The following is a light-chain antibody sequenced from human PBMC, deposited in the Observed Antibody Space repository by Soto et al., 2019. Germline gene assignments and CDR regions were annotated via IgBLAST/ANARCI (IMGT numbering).Light chain of an antibody. V-gene: IGKV3-20*01. CDR2: GAS. Sequence: EIVLTQSPDTLYLSPGERATLSCRASQNVKGNSLAWYQRKPGQAARLLIFGASGRAAGIPDRFSGSESGTDFTLTISRLEPEDFAVYFCQQYGTLPETFGQGTKLEIK. J-gene: IGKJ2*01. CDR3: QQYGTLPET. CDR1: QNVKGNS.